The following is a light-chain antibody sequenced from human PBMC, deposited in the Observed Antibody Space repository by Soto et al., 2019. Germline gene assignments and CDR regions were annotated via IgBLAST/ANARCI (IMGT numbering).Light chain of an antibody. CDR1: KLGDKY. V-gene: IGLV3-1*01. CDR2: QDS. Sequence: SYELTQPPSVSVSPGQTASITCSGDKLGDKYACWYQQKPGQSPVLVIYQDSKRPSGSPERFSGSNSGNTATLTISGTQAMDEADYYCQAWDSSTLGVFGTGTKLTVL. CDR3: QAWDSSTLGV. J-gene: IGLJ1*01.